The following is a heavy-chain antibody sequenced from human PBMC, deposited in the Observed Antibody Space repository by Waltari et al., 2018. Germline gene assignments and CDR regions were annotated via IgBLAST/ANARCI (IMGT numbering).Heavy chain of an antibody. V-gene: IGHV3-21*01. CDR3: ARDEGDGYNYGY. CDR2: ISSSSSYI. J-gene: IGHJ4*02. Sequence: EVQLVESGGGLVKPGGSLSLSGAASGFTFSSYSMTWVRQAPGKGLEWVSSISSSSSYIYYADSVKGRFTISRDNAKNSLYLQMNSLRAEDTAVYYCARDEGDGYNYGYWGQGTLVTVSS. D-gene: IGHD5-12*01. CDR1: GFTFSSYS.